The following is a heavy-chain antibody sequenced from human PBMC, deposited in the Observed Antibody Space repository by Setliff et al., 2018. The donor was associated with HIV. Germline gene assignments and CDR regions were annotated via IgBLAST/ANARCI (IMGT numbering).Heavy chain of an antibody. CDR3: ARQLSNSFDY. V-gene: IGHV1-2*02. CDR2: ISPANGNA. J-gene: IGHJ4*02. D-gene: IGHD1-1*01. Sequence: ASVKVSCKSSGYTFTDYFIHWVRQAPGQGLEWMGWISPANGNARISQRFRGSVAMTRDRSINTAYMELSGLTSDDTAVYYCARQLSNSFDYWGQGALVTVSS. CDR1: GYTFTDYF.